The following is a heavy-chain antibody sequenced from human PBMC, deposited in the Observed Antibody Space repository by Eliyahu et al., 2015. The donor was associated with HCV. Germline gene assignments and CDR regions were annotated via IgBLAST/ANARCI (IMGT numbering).Heavy chain of an antibody. CDR3: ARDQALMATMPWDYYYYGMDV. V-gene: IGHV3-21*01. CDR1: GFTFSSYS. J-gene: IGHJ6*02. Sequence: EVQLVESGGGLVKPGGSLRLSCAASGFTFSSYSMNWVRQAPGKGLEWVSFISSSSSYIHYADSVKGRFTISRDNAKNSLYLQMNSLRAEDTAVYSCARDQALMATMPWDYYYYGMDVWGQGTTVTVSS. CDR2: ISSSSSYI. D-gene: IGHD5-24*01.